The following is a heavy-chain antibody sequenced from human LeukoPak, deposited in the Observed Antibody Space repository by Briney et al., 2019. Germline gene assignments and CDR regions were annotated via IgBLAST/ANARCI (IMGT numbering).Heavy chain of an antibody. V-gene: IGHV1-8*01. CDR1: GYTFSSYD. Sequence: GASVKVSCKASGYTFSSYDINWVRQATGQGLEWMGYMNPDSGNTGYAQNFQGRVTMTVNTSITSAYMELSSLRPGDTAVYYCARELRRDKYWGQGTLVTVSS. J-gene: IGHJ4*02. D-gene: IGHD1-1*01. CDR2: MNPDSGNT. CDR3: ARELRRDKY.